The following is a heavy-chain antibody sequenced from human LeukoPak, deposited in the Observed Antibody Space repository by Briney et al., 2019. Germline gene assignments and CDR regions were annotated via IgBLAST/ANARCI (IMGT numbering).Heavy chain of an antibody. CDR1: GFTFSSYA. CDR3: ARAAALFHSASGSYTSHPYFDA. Sequence: GGSLRLSCAASGFTFSSYAMSWVRQAPGRGLEWVSAITSSSAYMDYADSVRGRFTISRDNAKDSLFLQMDSLRADDTAVYYCARAAALFHSASGSYTSHPYFDAWGQGTPVTVSS. J-gene: IGHJ4*02. CDR2: ITSSSAYM. V-gene: IGHV3-21*01. D-gene: IGHD3-10*01.